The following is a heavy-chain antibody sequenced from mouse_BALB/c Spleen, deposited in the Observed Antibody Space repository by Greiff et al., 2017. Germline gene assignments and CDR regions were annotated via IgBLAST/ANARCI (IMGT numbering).Heavy chain of an antibody. V-gene: IGHV1-55*01. CDR2: IYPGSGST. J-gene: IGHJ2*01. CDR3: ARGRFDY. CDR1: GYNFTSYW. Sequence: QVHVKQPGAELVKPGTSVKLSCKASGYNFTSYWINWVKLRPGQGLEWIGDIYPGSGSTNYNEKFKSKATLTVDTSSSTAYMQLSSLASEDSALYYCARGRFDYWGQGTTLTVSS.